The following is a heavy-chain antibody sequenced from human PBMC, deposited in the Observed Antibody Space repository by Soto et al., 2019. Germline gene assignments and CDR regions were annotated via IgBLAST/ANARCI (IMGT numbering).Heavy chain of an antibody. V-gene: IGHV4-30-4*08. CDR2: IFYSGST. CDR3: ARVPDY. CDR1: GGYISSGDYY. Sequence: SETQCVTCTAAGGYISSGDYYWSWMSQHPGKGLEWIGYIFYSGSTYYNPSLKSRVTISVDRSKNQFSLKLSSVTAADTAVYYCARVPDYWGQGTLVTVPQ. J-gene: IGHJ4*02.